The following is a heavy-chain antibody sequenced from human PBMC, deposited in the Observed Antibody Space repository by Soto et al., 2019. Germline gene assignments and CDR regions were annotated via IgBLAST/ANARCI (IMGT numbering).Heavy chain of an antibody. CDR3: ARTPAGSSSSLYHLVY. D-gene: IGHD6-6*01. CDR2: IYYSGST. Sequence: SETLSLTCTVSGGSISSYYWSWIRQPPGKGLKWIGYIYYSGSTNYNPSLKSRVTISVDTSKNQFSLKLSSVTAADTAVYYCARTPAGSSSSLYHLVYWGQGTLVTVSS. CDR1: GGSISSYY. J-gene: IGHJ4*02. V-gene: IGHV4-59*08.